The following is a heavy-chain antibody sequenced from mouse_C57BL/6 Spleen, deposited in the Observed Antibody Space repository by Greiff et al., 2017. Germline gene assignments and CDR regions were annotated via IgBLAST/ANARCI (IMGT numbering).Heavy chain of an antibody. Sequence: QVQLQQSGAELVKPGASVKLSCKASGSTFTSYWMHWVKQRPEQGLEWIGMIHPNSGSTNYNEKFKIKATLTVDKSSSTAYMQLSSLTSEDSAVYYCAREGMVTSVYYAMDYWGPGTSVTASS. CDR3: AREGMVTSVYYAMDY. CDR1: GSTFTSYW. V-gene: IGHV1-64*01. D-gene: IGHD2-2*01. J-gene: IGHJ4*01. CDR2: IHPNSGST.